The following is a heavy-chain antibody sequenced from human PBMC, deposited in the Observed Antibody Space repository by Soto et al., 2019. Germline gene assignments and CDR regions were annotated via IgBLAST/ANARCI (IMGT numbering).Heavy chain of an antibody. Sequence: GGSLRLSCAASGFTFSNAWMNWVRQAPGKGLEWVGRIKSKTDGGTTDYAAPVKGRFTISRDDSKNTLYLQMNSLKTEDTAVYYCTTLSLLAHLPFHNYYGMDVWGQGTTVTVSS. V-gene: IGHV3-15*07. CDR2: IKSKTDGGTT. J-gene: IGHJ6*02. CDR1: GFTFSNAW. CDR3: TTLSLLAHLPFHNYYGMDV. D-gene: IGHD2-21*01.